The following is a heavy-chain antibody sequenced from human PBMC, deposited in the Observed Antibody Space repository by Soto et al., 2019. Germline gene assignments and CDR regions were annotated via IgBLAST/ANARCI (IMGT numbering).Heavy chain of an antibody. J-gene: IGHJ4*02. CDR1: GFTFSSYG. CDR2: ISYDGSNK. D-gene: IGHD6-6*01. V-gene: IGHV3-30*18. Sequence: GGSLRLSCAASGFTFSSYGMHWVRQAPGKGLEWVAVISYDGSNKYYADSVKGRFTISRDNSKNTLYLQMNSLRAEDTAVYYCAKEAWSSSLGYYFDYWGQGTLVTVSS. CDR3: AKEAWSSSLGYYFDY.